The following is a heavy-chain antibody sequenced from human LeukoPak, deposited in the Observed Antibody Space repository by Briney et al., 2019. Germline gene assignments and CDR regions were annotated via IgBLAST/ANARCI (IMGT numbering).Heavy chain of an antibody. Sequence: GGSLRLSCAAPGFTFDDYGMSWVRQAPGKGLEWVSGINWNGGSKGYADSVKGRFTISRDKAKNSVYLQMNSLRAEDTALYYCARVGGYSDYDKRYWGQGTLVTVSS. CDR1: GFTFDDYG. CDR3: ARVGGYSDYDKRY. J-gene: IGHJ4*02. V-gene: IGHV3-20*04. CDR2: INWNGGSK. D-gene: IGHD5-12*01.